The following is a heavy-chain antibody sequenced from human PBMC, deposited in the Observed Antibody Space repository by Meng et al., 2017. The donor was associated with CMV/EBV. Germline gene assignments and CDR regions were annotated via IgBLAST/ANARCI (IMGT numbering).Heavy chain of an antibody. D-gene: IGHD6-13*01. CDR2: ISGGGGST. CDR3: AKTTAVDTRSYYYYGMDA. CDR1: GFTFSSYA. Sequence: GESLKISCAASGFTFSSYAMSWVRQAPGKGLEWVSAISGGGGSTYYADSVKGRFTISRDNSKNTLYLQMNSLRAEDTDVYYCAKTTAVDTRSYYYYGMDAWGQGTTVTVSS. J-gene: IGHJ6*02. V-gene: IGHV3-23*01.